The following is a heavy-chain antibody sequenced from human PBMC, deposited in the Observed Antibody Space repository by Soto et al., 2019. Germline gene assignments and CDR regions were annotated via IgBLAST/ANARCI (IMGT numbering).Heavy chain of an antibody. Sequence: LRLSCAASGFTFSSYGMHWVRQAPGKGLEWVAVISFDGSKKYYADSVKGRFTISRDNSWNTLFLQMNGLRAEDKALYYCAKYSDNGEHGDWFDPWGPGTRVTVSS. J-gene: IGHJ5*02. CDR2: ISFDGSKK. D-gene: IGHD4-17*01. CDR3: AKYSDNGEHGDWFDP. CDR1: GFTFSSYG. V-gene: IGHV3-30*18.